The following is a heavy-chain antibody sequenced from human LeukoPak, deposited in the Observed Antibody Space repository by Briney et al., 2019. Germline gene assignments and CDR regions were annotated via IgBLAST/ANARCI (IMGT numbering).Heavy chain of an antibody. V-gene: IGHV3-11*04. CDR1: GFTFSAYY. J-gene: IGHJ4*02. CDR2: IPISGSTI. D-gene: IGHD5-12*01. Sequence: GGSLRLPCAASGFTFSAYYMIWIRQAPGEGLESVSYIPISGSTIYYADSVKGRFTFSRDNAKNSLYLQMNSLRAEDTAVYYGARVRREVATIAFDYWGQGTLVTVSS. CDR3: ARVRREVATIAFDY.